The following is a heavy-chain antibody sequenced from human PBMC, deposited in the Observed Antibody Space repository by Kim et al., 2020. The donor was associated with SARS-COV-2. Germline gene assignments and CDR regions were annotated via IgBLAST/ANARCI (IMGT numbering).Heavy chain of an antibody. CDR3: ARERGPRVETIVTGYSPEFAC. CDR2: INVGNCNT. V-gene: IGHV1-3*01. CDR1: GYTFTNFA. J-gene: IGHJ4*02. Sequence: ASVKVSCKASGYTFTNFAIHWVRQAPGQSLEWMGWINVGNCNTKYSQRFQGGLTITWDTSASTAYMDLSSLRSEDTAVYYCARERGPRVETIVTGYSPEFACWGQGTQVTVSS. D-gene: IGHD3-9*01.